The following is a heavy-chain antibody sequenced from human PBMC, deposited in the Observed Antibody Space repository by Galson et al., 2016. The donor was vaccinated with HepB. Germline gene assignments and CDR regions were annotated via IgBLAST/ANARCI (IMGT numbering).Heavy chain of an antibody. D-gene: IGHD3-16*01. Sequence: SVKVSCKASGGTFSSHAISGVRQAPGQGLEWMGGSIPMIGAANYAQTCQGRGTITADESTNTAYMELTSLRSDDTAVYYCARGRPLPLGELLKSYYFDYWGQGTLVTVSS. CDR3: ARGRPLPLGELLKSYYFDY. J-gene: IGHJ4*01. CDR1: GGTFSSHA. CDR2: SIPMIGAA. V-gene: IGHV1-69*13.